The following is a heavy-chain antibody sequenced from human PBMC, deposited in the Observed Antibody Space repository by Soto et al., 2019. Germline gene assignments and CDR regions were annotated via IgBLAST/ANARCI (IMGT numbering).Heavy chain of an antibody. CDR3: VPRKGDPFT. CDR2: NTPSGNNT. J-gene: IGHJ4*02. Sequence: PGGSLRLSCAASGFTFSSHGMNWVRQPPGKGLEWVSSNTPSGNNTYYADFMRGRFTITRDNAKNTLSLQVNSLRVEDSAVYYCVPRKGDPFTWGPGTLVTVSS. D-gene: IGHD3-16*01. CDR1: GFTFSSHG. V-gene: IGHV3-21*04.